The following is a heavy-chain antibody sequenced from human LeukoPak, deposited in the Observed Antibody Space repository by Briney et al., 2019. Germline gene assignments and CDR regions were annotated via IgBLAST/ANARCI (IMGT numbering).Heavy chain of an antibody. CDR1: GFTLSDHY. Sequence: GGSLRLSCAASGFTLSDHYMDWVRQAPGEGLEWVGRTRNKANSYTTEYATSVKGRFTISRDDSKNSLYLQMNSLKTEDTAVYYCARAGGYYSTGDYWGQGTLVTVSS. CDR2: TRNKANSYTT. D-gene: IGHD3-22*01. J-gene: IGHJ4*02. CDR3: ARAGGYYSTGDY. V-gene: IGHV3-72*01.